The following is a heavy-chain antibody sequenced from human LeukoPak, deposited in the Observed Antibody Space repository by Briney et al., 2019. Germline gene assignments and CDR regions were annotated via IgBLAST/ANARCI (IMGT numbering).Heavy chain of an antibody. Sequence: PGGSLRLSCAASGFTFSSYAMSWARQAPGKGLEWVSAISGSGGSTYYADSVKGRFTISRDNSKNTLYPQMNSLRAEDTAVYYCAKDGGYFVVVPAAMWFDPWGQGTLVTVSS. V-gene: IGHV3-23*01. J-gene: IGHJ5*02. D-gene: IGHD2-2*01. CDR1: GFTFSSYA. CDR2: ISGSGGST. CDR3: AKDGGYFVVVPAAMWFDP.